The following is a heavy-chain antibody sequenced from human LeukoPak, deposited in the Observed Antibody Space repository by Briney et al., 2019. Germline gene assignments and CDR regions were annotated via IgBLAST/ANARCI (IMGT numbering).Heavy chain of an antibody. Sequence: GGSLRLSCAASGFTFSSHWMSWVRQAPGKGLEWVANINQDGSEQYYVDSVKGRFTISRDNAKNSLYLQMNSLRSEDTAFYHCARDRCSSTSCYNTPNWFDPWGQGTLVTVSS. CDR1: GFTFSSHW. CDR3: ARDRCSSTSCYNTPNWFDP. J-gene: IGHJ5*02. CDR2: INQDGSEQ. D-gene: IGHD2-2*02. V-gene: IGHV3-7*03.